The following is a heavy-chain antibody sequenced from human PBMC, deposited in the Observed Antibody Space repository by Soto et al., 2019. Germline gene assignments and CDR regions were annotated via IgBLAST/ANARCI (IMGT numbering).Heavy chain of an antibody. CDR2: KSFDGRE. J-gene: IGHJ4*02. Sequence: QVQLVESGGAVVQSGRSLRLSCTASGFTFSSFGMHWVRQTPDKGLEWVAVKSFDGREEYADSVKGRFTISRDNSKNTLYLQMNSLRTEYSATYYCAREITSSSAFWGQGTLVTVTS. CDR3: AREITSSSAF. V-gene: IGHV3-30*03. D-gene: IGHD6-6*01. CDR1: GFTFSSFG.